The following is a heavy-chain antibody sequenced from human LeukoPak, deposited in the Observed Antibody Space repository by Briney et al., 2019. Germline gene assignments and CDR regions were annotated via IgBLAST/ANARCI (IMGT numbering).Heavy chain of an antibody. Sequence: SVKVSCKASGGTFSSYAISWVRQAPGQGLEWMGGIIPIFGAANYAQKFQGSVTITTDESTSTAYMELSSLRSEDTAVYYCARDEVADDYVWGSYRYSLRIWGQGTLVTVSS. D-gene: IGHD3-16*02. CDR1: GGTFSSYA. CDR3: ARDEVADDYVWGSYRYSLRI. J-gene: IGHJ4*02. CDR2: IIPIFGAA. V-gene: IGHV1-69*05.